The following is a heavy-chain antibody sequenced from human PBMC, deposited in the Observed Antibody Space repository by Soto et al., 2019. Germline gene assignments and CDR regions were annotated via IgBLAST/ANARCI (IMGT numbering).Heavy chain of an antibody. CDR3: ARGSGWLDY. D-gene: IGHD6-19*01. CDR1: GGSISSHY. J-gene: IGHJ4*02. Sequence: QMQLQESGPGLVKSSETLSLTCSVSGGSISSHYYTWIRQPPEKGLEWIGYGFYSGDTNYNPSLKSRVSISIDTSKNQLSLKLSSVTAADTAVYYCARGSGWLDYWGQGALVTVSS. CDR2: GFYSGDT. V-gene: IGHV4-59*08.